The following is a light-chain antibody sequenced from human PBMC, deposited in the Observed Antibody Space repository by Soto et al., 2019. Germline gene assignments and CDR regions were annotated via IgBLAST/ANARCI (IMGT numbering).Light chain of an antibody. Sequence: IVLPQPPATLSLSPGKRATLSCKASQSVSSRYLAWYQQKPGQAPRLLIYDASNRAIGIPARFSGSGSGTDFTLTISSLEPEDFAVYYCQQRSNWPLTFGGGTKVDIK. CDR1: QSVSSRY. CDR3: QQRSNWPLT. J-gene: IGKJ4*01. V-gene: IGKV3-11*01. CDR2: DAS.